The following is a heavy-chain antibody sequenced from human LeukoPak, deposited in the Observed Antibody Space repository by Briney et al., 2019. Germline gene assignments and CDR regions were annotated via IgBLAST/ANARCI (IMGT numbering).Heavy chain of an antibody. Sequence: SETLSLTCTVSGGSISSYYWSWIRQPPGKGLEWIGEINHSGSTNYNPSLKSRVIISVDTSKNQFSLKLSSVTAADTAVYYCARGLPKRYYYDSSGYYYWGQGTLVTVSS. CDR1: GGSISSYY. D-gene: IGHD3-22*01. CDR2: INHSGST. V-gene: IGHV4-34*01. J-gene: IGHJ4*02. CDR3: ARGLPKRYYYDSSGYYY.